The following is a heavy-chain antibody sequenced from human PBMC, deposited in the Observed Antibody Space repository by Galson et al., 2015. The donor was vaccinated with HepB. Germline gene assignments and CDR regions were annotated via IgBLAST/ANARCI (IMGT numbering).Heavy chain of an antibody. CDR2: ISAYNGNT. Sequence: SVKVSCKASGYTFTSYGISWVRQAPGQGLEWMGWISAYNGNTNYAQKLQGRVTMTTDTSTSTAYMELRSLRSDDTAVYYCARVLMVYEGYDYYYGMDVWGQGTTVTVSS. CDR1: GYTFTSYG. V-gene: IGHV1-18*04. CDR3: ARVLMVYEGYDYYYGMDV. J-gene: IGHJ6*02. D-gene: IGHD2-8*01.